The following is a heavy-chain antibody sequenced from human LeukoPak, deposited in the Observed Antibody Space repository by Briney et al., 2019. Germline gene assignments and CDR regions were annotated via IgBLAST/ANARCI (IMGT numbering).Heavy chain of an antibody. J-gene: IGHJ6*03. CDR1: GFTFSSYW. V-gene: IGHV3-7*01. CDR3: ARDAVSYYYYYYMDV. Sequence: PRGSLRLSCAASGFTFSSYWMSWVRQAPGKGLEWVANIKQDGSEKYYVDSVKGRFTISRDNAKNSLYLQMNSLRAEDTAVYYCARDAVSYYYYYYMDVWGKGTTVTVSS. CDR2: IKQDGSEK.